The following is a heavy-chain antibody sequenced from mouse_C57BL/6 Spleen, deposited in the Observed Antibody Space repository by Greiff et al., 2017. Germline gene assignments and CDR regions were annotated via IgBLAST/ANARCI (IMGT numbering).Heavy chain of an antibody. CDR2: IDPSDSYT. CDR1: GYTFTSYW. D-gene: IGHD1-1*01. J-gene: IGHJ4*01. CDR3: ARYYYGSSSYAMDY. Sequence: VQLQQPGAELVKPGASVKLSCKASGYTFTSYWMQWVKQRPGQGLEWIGEIDPSDSYTNFNQKFKGKATLIVDTSSSTAYMQLSSLTSEDSAVYYCARYYYGSSSYAMDYWGQGTLVTVSS. V-gene: IGHV1-50*01.